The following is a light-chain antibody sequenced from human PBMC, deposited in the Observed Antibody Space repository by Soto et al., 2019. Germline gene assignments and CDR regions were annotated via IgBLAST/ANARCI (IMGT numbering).Light chain of an antibody. CDR2: AAS. V-gene: IGKV1-39*01. Sequence: PSSLYASVETRATITFRASQSISSYLNWYQQKPGKAPKLLIYAASSLQSGVPSRFSGSGSGTDFTLTISSLQPEDFATYYCQQSCSTLTFGPGTMVDV. CDR1: QSISSY. J-gene: IGKJ3*01. CDR3: QQSCSTLT.